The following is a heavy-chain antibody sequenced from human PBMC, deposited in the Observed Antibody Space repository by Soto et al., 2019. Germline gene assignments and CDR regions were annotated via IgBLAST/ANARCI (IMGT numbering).Heavy chain of an antibody. J-gene: IGHJ4*02. V-gene: IGHV3-23*01. CDR2: ISGSGDST. CDR3: ATHCNGGDCYLGFDY. CDR1: GFTFSSVA. D-gene: IGHD2-15*01. Sequence: GGSLRLSCAGSGFTFSSVAMTWVRQAPGKGLEWVSSISGSGDSTYYADSVKGRFTISRDNAKTSLYLQMNSLRAEDTAVYYCATHCNGGDCYLGFDYWGQGTLVTVSS.